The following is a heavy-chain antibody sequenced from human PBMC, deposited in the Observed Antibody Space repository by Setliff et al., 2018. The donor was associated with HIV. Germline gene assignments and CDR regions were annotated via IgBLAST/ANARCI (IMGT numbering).Heavy chain of an antibody. CDR2: IIPIFGTT. D-gene: IGHD2-2*01. CDR3: AIDMVGGWLRPMPDF. CDR1: GGTFSTHS. J-gene: IGHJ4*02. V-gene: IGHV1-69*13. Sequence: SVKVSCKASGGTFSTHSISWVRQAPGQGLEWMGGIIPIFGTTNYARKFQGRVTITADDSTSTAYMELSGLRSEDTAVYYCAIDMVGGWLRPMPDFWGQGALVTVSS.